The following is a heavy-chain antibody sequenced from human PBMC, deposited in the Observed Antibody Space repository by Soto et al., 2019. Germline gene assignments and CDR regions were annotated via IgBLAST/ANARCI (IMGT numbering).Heavy chain of an antibody. CDR1: GYTFTSYD. D-gene: IGHD6-13*01. CDR2: MNPNSGNT. V-gene: IGHV1-8*01. J-gene: IGHJ4*02. Sequence: QVQLVESGAEVKKPGASVKVSCKASGYTFTSYDINWVRQATGQGLEWMGWMNPNSGNTGYAQKFQGRVTMTRNTSISTDYMELSSLRSADTAVYYCASPKSGSSWYYFDYWGQGTLVTVSS. CDR3: ASPKSGSSWYYFDY.